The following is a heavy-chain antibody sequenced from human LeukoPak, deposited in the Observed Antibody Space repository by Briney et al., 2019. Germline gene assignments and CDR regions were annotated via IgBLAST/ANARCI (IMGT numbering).Heavy chain of an antibody. D-gene: IGHD3-10*01. CDR3: ARGPPGGSGSY. Sequence: KPSETLSLTCTVSGGSISSYYWSWIRQPPGKGLEWIGYIYYSGSTNYNPSLKSRVAISVDTSKNQFSLKLSSVTAADTAVYYCARGPPGGSGSYWGQGILVTVSS. V-gene: IGHV4-59*12. CDR1: GGSISSYY. J-gene: IGHJ4*02. CDR2: IYYSGST.